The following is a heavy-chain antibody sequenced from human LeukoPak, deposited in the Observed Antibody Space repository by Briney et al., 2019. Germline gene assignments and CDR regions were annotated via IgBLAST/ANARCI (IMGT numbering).Heavy chain of an antibody. Sequence: PGGSLRFSCAASGFTFDYYTMYWVRQGPEKGLEWVSLISMDGVNTFYADSVKGRFTISRDNNKNSLYLQMNGLRTDDTGLYYCVKGRRRGYAYGTLESWGQGTLVTVSS. V-gene: IGHV3-43*01. CDR2: ISMDGVNT. CDR1: GFTFDYYT. J-gene: IGHJ4*02. CDR3: VKGRRRGYAYGTLES. D-gene: IGHD5-18*01.